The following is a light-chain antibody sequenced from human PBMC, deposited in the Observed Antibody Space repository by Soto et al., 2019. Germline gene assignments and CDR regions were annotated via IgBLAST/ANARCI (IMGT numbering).Light chain of an antibody. CDR1: QSVGGN. CDR2: GAS. V-gene: IGKV3-20*01. J-gene: IGKJ5*01. CDR3: QHYGGSPIT. Sequence: EIVLTQSPCSRSLFPGEGAALSCRASQSVGGNLALSQQKPGQAPKLLIFGASSRDTGIPDRFSGSGSGTDFTPTISRLEPEDFALYYCQHYGGSPITFGQGTRVEIK.